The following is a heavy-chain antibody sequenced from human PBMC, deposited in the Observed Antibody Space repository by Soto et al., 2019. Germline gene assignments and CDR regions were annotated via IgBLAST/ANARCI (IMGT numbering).Heavy chain of an antibody. CDR3: ARAGFHFGSGTYHDAFDI. V-gene: IGHV4-59*01. Sequence: QVQLHESGPGLVKPSETLSLTCTVSGVSITNYYWSWIRQPPGKGLEWIAYIEYTGANNYNPSLTRRFTISVDTSKNQFSLRLTSVTAADTAVYYCARAGFHFGSGTYHDAFDIWGQGTMVTVSS. CDR2: IEYTGAN. D-gene: IGHD3-10*01. CDR1: GVSITNYY. J-gene: IGHJ3*02.